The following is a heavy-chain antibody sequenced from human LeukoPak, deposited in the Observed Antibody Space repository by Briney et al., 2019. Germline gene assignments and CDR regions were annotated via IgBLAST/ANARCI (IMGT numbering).Heavy chain of an antibody. D-gene: IGHD2-2*01. CDR1: GYTFTSYD. J-gene: IGHJ5*02. Sequence: ASVKVSCKASGYTFTSYDINWARQATGQGLEWMGWMNPNSGNTGYAQKFQGRVTMTRNTSISTAYMELSSLRSEDTAVYYCARGRGGYCSSTSCQNWFDPWGQGTLVTVSS. CDR2: MNPNSGNT. V-gene: IGHV1-8*01. CDR3: ARGRGGYCSSTSCQNWFDP.